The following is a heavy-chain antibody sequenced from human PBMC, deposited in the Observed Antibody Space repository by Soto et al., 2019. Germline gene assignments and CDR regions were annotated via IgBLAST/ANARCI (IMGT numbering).Heavy chain of an antibody. J-gene: IGHJ3*02. D-gene: IGHD2-21*02. CDR1: GFTFSSYA. V-gene: IGHV3-23*01. Sequence: GGSLRLSCAASGFTFSSYAMSWVRQAPGKGLEWVSAISGSGGSTYYADSVKGRFTISRDNSKNTLYLQMNSLRAEDTAVYYCAHMTLLVTAHGDAFDIWGKGTMVTVSS. CDR2: ISGSGGST. CDR3: AHMTLLVTAHGDAFDI.